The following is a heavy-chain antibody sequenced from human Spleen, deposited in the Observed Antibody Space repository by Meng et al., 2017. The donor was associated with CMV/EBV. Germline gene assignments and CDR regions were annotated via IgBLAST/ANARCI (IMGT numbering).Heavy chain of an antibody. CDR2: IQSNTDGGTR. Sequence: GESLKISCAASGFSFRNAWMSWIRQALGKGLEWVGRIQSNTDGGTRDYAAPVKGRCIVSRDDSNNILYLEMNSLTPEDTPVYYCTTDLRFGHGYGAAFDFWGQGTLVTVSS. CDR3: TTDLRFGHGYGAAFDF. CDR1: GFSFRNAW. J-gene: IGHJ3*01. D-gene: IGHD3-16*01. V-gene: IGHV3-15*01.